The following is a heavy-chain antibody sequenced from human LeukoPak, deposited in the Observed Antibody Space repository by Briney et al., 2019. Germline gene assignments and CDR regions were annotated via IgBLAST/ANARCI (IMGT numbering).Heavy chain of an antibody. CDR1: GFTFSNYA. CDR3: AKVQEMDTILPPFHY. J-gene: IGHJ4*02. CDR2: ISGSGGTT. Sequence: PGGSLRLSCAASGFTFSNYAMSWVRQAPGKGLEWVSAISGSGGTTFYAASVKGRFTISRDNSKNTLYLQVNSLRAADTAIYYCAKVQEMDTILPPFHYWGQGTLATVSS. V-gene: IGHV3-23*01. D-gene: IGHD5-24*01.